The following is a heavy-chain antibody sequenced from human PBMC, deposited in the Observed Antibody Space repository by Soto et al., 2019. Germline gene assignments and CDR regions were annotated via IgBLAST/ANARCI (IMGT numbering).Heavy chain of an antibody. D-gene: IGHD6-25*01. Sequence: VQLVESGGGVVQPGRSLRLSCAASGFVYSNYAMHWVRLSPGKGLEWVALTWNDGTKKYYMDSVKGRFIISRDNSLKTLHLQMDSLRAEDAAVYFCVRGIPSQYTSDWLYWYFDLWGRGTQVTVSA. J-gene: IGHJ2*01. V-gene: IGHV3-33*01. CDR2: TWNDGTKK. CDR3: VRGIPSQYTSDWLYWYFDL. CDR1: GFVYSNYA.